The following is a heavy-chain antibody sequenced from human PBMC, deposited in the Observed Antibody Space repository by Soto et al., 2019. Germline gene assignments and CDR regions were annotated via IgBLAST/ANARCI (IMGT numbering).Heavy chain of an antibody. J-gene: IGHJ6*02. CDR2: TYYKSKWNN. Sequence: SQTLSLTCVISGDSVSSNSAGWNWIRQSPSRGLEWLGRTYYKSKWNNDYALSVKSRITINPDTSKNQFSLHLYSVTPEDTDVYYCQGITWFRGMDVWGQGAPVTVSS. V-gene: IGHV6-1*01. CDR1: GDSVSSNSAG. CDR3: QGITWFRGMDV. D-gene: IGHD3-10*01.